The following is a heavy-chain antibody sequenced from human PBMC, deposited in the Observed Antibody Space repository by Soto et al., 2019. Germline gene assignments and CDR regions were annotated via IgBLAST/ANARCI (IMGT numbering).Heavy chain of an antibody. Sequence: ASVKVSCKASGYTFTSYDINWVRQATGQGLEWMGWMNPNSGNTGYAQKFQGRATMTRNTSISTAYMELSSLRSEDTAVYYCARGRWFEEIQNGDFWGQGTLVTVSS. J-gene: IGHJ4*02. CDR3: ARGRWFEEIQNGDF. CDR2: MNPNSGNT. D-gene: IGHD3-10*01. V-gene: IGHV1-8*01. CDR1: GYTFTSYD.